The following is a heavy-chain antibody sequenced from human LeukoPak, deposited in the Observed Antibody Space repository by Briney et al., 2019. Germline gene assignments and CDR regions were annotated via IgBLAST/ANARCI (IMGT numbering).Heavy chain of an antibody. CDR3: PKRFAYGWVDY. CDR1: GFTFNNYA. D-gene: IGHD3-16*01. CDR2: VSGSGDNT. V-gene: IGHV3-23*01. Sequence: PGRSLTLSCVASGFTFNNYAMHWVRQAPGQGLEWVSAVSGSGDNTYYADSVKGRFTISRDNSKITLYLQMSSLRAEDMAVYYCPKRFAYGWVDYWGQGTLVTVSS. J-gene: IGHJ4*02.